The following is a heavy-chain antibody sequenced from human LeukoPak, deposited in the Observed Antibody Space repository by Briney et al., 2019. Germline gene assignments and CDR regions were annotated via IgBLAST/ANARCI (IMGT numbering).Heavy chain of an antibody. V-gene: IGHV4-61*02. D-gene: IGHD2-2*01. J-gene: IGHJ3*02. CDR2: IYTSGST. CDR3: ASTPIVVVPAASFQDAFDI. Sequence: PSETLSLTCTVSGGSISSGSYYWRWIRQPAGRGLEWIGRIYTSGSTNYNPSIKSRVTISVDTSKNQFSLKLSSVTAADTAVYYCASTPIVVVPAASFQDAFDIWGQGTMVTVSS. CDR1: GGSISSGSYY.